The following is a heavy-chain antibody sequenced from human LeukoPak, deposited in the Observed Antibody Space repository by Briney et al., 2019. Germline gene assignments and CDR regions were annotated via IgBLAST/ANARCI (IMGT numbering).Heavy chain of an antibody. CDR2: IRYDGSNK. CDR1: GFTFSSYD. D-gene: IGHD5-12*01. CDR3: ARGPSGYHNT. V-gene: IGHV3-30*02. J-gene: IGHJ4*02. Sequence: GGSLRLSCAASGFTFSSYDIHWVRQAPGKGLEWVAFIRYDGSNKYYADSVRGRFTISRDNSKNTLYLQMNSLRAEDTAVYYCARGPSGYHNTGGQGTLVTVSS.